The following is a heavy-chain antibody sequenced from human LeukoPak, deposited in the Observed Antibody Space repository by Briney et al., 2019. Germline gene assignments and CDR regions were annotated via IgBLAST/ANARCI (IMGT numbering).Heavy chain of an antibody. CDR3: ATDCSSTSCYIYGDY. J-gene: IGHJ4*02. CDR1: GGSISSSSYY. CDR2: IYYSGST. V-gene: IGHV4-39*07. D-gene: IGHD2-2*02. Sequence: SETLSLTCTVSGGSISSSSYYWGWIRQPPGKGLEWIGSIYYSGSTYYNPSLKSRVTISVDTSKNQFSLKLSSVTAADTAVYYCATDCSSTSCYIYGDYWGQGTLVTVSS.